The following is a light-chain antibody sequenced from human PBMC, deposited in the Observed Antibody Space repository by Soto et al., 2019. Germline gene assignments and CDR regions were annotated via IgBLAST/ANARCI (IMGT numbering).Light chain of an antibody. CDR1: QDISSY. CDR2: AAS. J-gene: IGKJ4*01. V-gene: IGKV1-39*01. Sequence: IQVTQSPSSLSASVGDRVTITCRASQDISSYLAWYQQKPGKAPTLLIYAASTLQSGVPSRFSGSGSGTEFTLTISSLQPEDFATYYCQQTFSTLLSFGGGTKVDIK. CDR3: QQTFSTLLS.